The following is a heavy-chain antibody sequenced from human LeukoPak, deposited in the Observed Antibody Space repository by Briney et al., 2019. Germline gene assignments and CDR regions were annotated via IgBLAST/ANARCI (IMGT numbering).Heavy chain of an antibody. V-gene: IGHV4-59*08. CDR2: IYYSRTT. Sequence: SSETLSLTCTVSGGYISSYYRSWIRQPPEKGLEWIGYIYYSRTTNYNPSLKSRVTTSVDTSKNQFSLKLSSVTAADTAVYYCARLSGSQTTPYWGQGTLVTVSS. CDR3: ARLSGSQTTPY. D-gene: IGHD1-26*01. CDR1: GGYISSYY. J-gene: IGHJ4*02.